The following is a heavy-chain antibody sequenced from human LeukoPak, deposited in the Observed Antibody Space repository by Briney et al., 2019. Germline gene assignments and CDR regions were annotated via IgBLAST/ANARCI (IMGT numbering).Heavy chain of an antibody. Sequence: PSETLSLTCTVSGGSISSSSYYWGWIRQPPGKGLEWIGSIYYSGSTYYNPSLKSRVTMSVDKSKNQFSLKLRYVTAADTAVYYCARSSSWQAHLGYWGQGTLVTVSS. CDR3: ARSSSWQAHLGY. CDR1: GGSISSSSYY. J-gene: IGHJ4*02. D-gene: IGHD6-13*01. CDR2: IYYSGST. V-gene: IGHV4-39*07.